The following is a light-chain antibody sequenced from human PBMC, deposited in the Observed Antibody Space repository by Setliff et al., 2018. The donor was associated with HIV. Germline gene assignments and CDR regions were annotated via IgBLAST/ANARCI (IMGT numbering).Light chain of an antibody. CDR2: EDN. CDR3: QSFDSSNHAI. Sequence: NFMLTQPHSVSESPGKTVTISCTRSSGSIASNFVQWYQQRPGSSPTTVIYEDNQRPSGVPDRFSGSIDSSSNSVSLTISGLKTEDEADYYCQSFDSSNHAIFGGGTKVTVL. J-gene: IGLJ2*01. V-gene: IGLV6-57*01. CDR1: SGSIASNF.